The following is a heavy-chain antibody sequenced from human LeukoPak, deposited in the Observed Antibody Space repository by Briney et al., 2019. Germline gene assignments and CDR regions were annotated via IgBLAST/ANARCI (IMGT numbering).Heavy chain of an antibody. J-gene: IGHJ4*02. CDR2: IYHSGST. V-gene: IGHV4-38-2*01. CDR3: ARAEYSSYVGSFDY. Sequence: PSETLSLTCAVSGYSFSSGYYWGWLRQPPGEGLEWIGSIYHSGSTYYNSALKSRVTISLDTSKNQFSLKLTSVTAADTAVYYCARAEYSSYVGSFDYWGQGTLVTVSS. D-gene: IGHD5-18*01. CDR1: GYSFSSGYY.